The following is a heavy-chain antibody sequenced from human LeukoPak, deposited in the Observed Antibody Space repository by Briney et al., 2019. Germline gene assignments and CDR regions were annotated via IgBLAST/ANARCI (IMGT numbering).Heavy chain of an antibody. CDR3: ARDAYYDILTGIYYYYGMDV. V-gene: IGHV3-30-3*01. CDR2: ISYDGSNK. CDR1: GFTFSSYA. J-gene: IGHJ6*02. D-gene: IGHD3-9*01. Sequence: PGGSLRLSCAASGFTFSSYAMHWVRQAPGKGLEWVSVISYDGSNKYYADSAKGRFTISRDNSKNTLYLQMNSLRAEDTAVYYCARDAYYDILTGIYYYYGMDVWGQGTTVTVSS.